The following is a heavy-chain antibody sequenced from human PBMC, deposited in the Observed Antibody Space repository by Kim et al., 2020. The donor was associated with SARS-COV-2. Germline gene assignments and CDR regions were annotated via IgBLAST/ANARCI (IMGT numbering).Heavy chain of an antibody. CDR3: VKDRGRWFNIFDS. CDR1: GFCFNDYT. CDR2: LSWDGGST. D-gene: IGHD3-10*01. Sequence: GGSLRLSCETSGFCFNDYTMHWVRQAPGKGLEWVSLLSWDGGSTYYADSVKGRFTISKDNSKESLYLHMTNLQTEDTALYYCVKDRGRWFNIFDSWGLGTLVTVSS. J-gene: IGHJ4*02. V-gene: IGHV3-43*01.